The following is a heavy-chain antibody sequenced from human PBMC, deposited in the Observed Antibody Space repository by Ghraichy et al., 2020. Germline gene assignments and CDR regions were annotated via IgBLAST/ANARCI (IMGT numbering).Heavy chain of an antibody. CDR3: ARHGHSAYDFDF. Sequence: ESLNISCTVSGASITNSYYWGWIRQPPGKGLEWIATMYFSGSTFPNSSLRSRVTTSVDTSKNQFSLKLNSVTAADTAVYYCARHGHSAYDFDFWGQGTLVTVSS. CDR2: MYFSGST. D-gene: IGHD5-12*01. V-gene: IGHV4-39*01. CDR1: GASITNSYY. J-gene: IGHJ4*02.